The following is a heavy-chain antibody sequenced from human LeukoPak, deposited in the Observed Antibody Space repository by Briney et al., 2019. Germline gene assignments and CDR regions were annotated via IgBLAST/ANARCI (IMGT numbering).Heavy chain of an antibody. D-gene: IGHD1-26*01. J-gene: IGHJ4*02. V-gene: IGHV3-7*01. CDR3: AREVGATRN. Sequence: GGSLRLSCAASGFTFGSYWMSWVRQAPGKGLEWVANIKQDGSEKYYVGSVKGRFTISRDNAKNSLYLQMNSLRAEDTAVYYCAREVGATRNWGQGTLVTVSS. CDR2: IKQDGSEK. CDR1: GFTFGSYW.